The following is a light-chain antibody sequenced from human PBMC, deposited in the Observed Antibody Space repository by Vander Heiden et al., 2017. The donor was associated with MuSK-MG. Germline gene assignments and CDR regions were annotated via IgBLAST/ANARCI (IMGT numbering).Light chain of an antibody. J-gene: IGLJ1*01. CDR1: NIGSKR. CDR3: QVWDSSSDHPGV. CDR2: DDS. V-gene: IGLV3-21*02. Sequence: SYVLTQPPSVSVAPGQPARNTCGGNNIGSKRVHWYQQKPGQAPGLVVYDDSDRPSGIPERFSGSNSGNTATLTISRVEAGDEADYYCQVWDSSSDHPGVFGTGTKVTVL.